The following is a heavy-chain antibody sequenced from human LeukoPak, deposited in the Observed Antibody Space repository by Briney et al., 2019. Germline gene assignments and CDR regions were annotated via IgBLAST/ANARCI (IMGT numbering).Heavy chain of an antibody. D-gene: IGHD2-15*01. CDR1: GSTLSSYG. Sequence: GGSLRLSCAVSGSTLSSYGMHWVRQPPGRGLEWVAVISYDGPNKYYADSVKGRFTISRDNSKNTLYLQMNSLRTDDTAVYYCAKDFAKYCSGGCDFQYWGQGTLVTVSS. V-gene: IGHV3-30*18. J-gene: IGHJ1*01. CDR3: AKDFAKYCSGGCDFQY. CDR2: ISYDGPNK.